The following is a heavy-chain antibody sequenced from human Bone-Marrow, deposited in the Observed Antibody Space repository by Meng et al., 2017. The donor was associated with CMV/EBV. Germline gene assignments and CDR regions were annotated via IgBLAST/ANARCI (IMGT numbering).Heavy chain of an antibody. CDR2: INSDGSST. CDR1: GFTFSSYW. Sequence: GESLKISCAASGFTFSSYWMHWVRQAPGKGLVWVSRINSDGSSTSYADSVKGRFTISRDNAKNSLYLQMNSLRVEDTAVYYCARDKRRIDYWGQGTLVTVSS. CDR3: ARDKRRIDY. J-gene: IGHJ4*02. V-gene: IGHV3-74*01.